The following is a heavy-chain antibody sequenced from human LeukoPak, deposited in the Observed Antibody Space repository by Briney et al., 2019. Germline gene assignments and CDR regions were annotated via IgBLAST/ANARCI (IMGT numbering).Heavy chain of an antibody. D-gene: IGHD4-17*01. CDR3: ARDLRYGDVNWFDP. CDR1: GYTFTSYA. J-gene: IGHJ5*02. V-gene: IGHV7-4-1*02. Sequence: ASVKVSCKASGYTFTSYAMNWVRQAPGQGLEWMGWINTNTGNPTYAQGFTGRFVFSLDTSVSTAYLQISSLKAEDTAVYYCARDLRYGDVNWFDPWGQGTLVTVSS. CDR2: INTNTGNP.